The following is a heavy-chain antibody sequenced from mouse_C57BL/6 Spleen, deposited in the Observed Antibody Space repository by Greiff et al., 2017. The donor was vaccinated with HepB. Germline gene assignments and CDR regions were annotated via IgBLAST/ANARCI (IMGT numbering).Heavy chain of an antibody. D-gene: IGHD2-3*01. CDR2: IYPGDGDT. J-gene: IGHJ2*01. Sequence: VQVVESGPELVKPGASVKISCKASGYAFSSSWMNWVKQRPGKGLEWIGRIYPGDGDTNYNGKFKGKATLTADKSSSTAYMQLSSLTSEDSAVYFCARSRWLLHDYWGQGTTLTVSS. CDR1: GYAFSSSW. CDR3: ARSRWLLHDY. V-gene: IGHV1-82*01.